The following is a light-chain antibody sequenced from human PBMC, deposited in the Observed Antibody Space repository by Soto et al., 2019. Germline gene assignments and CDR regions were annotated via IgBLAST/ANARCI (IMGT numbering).Light chain of an antibody. J-gene: IGKJ5*01. CDR1: QSISTF. CDR2: AAS. CDR3: QQRSDWPLT. V-gene: IGKV1-39*01. Sequence: DIQMTQSPCSLSASVGDRVTITCRASQSISTFLNWYQQKPGKAPNLLIYAASGLQSGVPSRFSGSGSGTDFTLTISSLEPEDFAVYYCQQRSDWPLTFGQGTRLEIK.